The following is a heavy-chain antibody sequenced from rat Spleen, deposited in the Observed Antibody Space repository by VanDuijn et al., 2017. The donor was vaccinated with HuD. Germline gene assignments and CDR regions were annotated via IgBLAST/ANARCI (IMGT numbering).Heavy chain of an antibody. CDR2: IIYDGSST. CDR1: GFTFSDYA. Sequence: AASGFTFSDYAMAWVRQAPKKGLEWVATIIYDGSSTYYRDSVKGRFTISRDNAKSTLYLQLDSLRSEDTATYYCTTDTFYDGTYYPGGFDYWGQGVMVTVSS. V-gene: IGHV5-17*01. J-gene: IGHJ2*01. D-gene: IGHD1-12*02. CDR3: TTDTFYDGTYYPGGFDY.